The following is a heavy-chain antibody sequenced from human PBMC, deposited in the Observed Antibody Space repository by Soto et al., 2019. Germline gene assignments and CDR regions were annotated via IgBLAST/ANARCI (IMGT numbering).Heavy chain of an antibody. J-gene: IGHJ5*02. Sequence: SETLSLTCTVSGGSISSGGYYWSWIRQHPGKGLEWIGYIYYSGSTYYNPSLKSRVTISVDTSKSQFSLKLTSVTAADTAVYYCARDKRGWGSGPWGQGTLVTVSS. D-gene: IGHD1-26*01. CDR2: IYYSGST. V-gene: IGHV4-31*03. CDR1: GGSISSGGYY. CDR3: ARDKRGWGSGP.